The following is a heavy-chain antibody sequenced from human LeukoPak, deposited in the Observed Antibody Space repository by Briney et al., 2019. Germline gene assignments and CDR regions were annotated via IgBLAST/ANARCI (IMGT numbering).Heavy chain of an antibody. CDR3: TSDALLEYCTGNDCYHSDL. J-gene: IGHJ4*02. Sequence: GGSLRLSCAASGFTFGNYWMHWVRQASEKGLVWVSSLNSDGSATSYADSVKGRFTISRDSAQNTVYPQMDSLRVEDTAVYYCTSDALLEYCTGNDCYHSDLWGQGIQVTVSS. D-gene: IGHD2-8*02. CDR2: LNSDGSAT. CDR1: GFTFGNYW. V-gene: IGHV3-74*01.